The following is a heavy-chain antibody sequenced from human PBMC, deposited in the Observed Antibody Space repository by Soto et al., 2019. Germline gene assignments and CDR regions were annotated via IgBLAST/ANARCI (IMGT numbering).Heavy chain of an antibody. J-gene: IGHJ6*02. Sequence: QVQLQESGPGLVKPSETLSLTCTVSGGSISSYYWSWIRQSPGKGLEWIGYIYYSGSTNYNPSLKSRVTISXXTXKXRFSLRLISVTAADTAVYYCARTTTVITPPYYGMDVWGQGTTVTVSS. CDR2: IYYSGST. V-gene: IGHV4-59*01. D-gene: IGHD4-17*01. CDR3: ARTTTVITPPYYGMDV. CDR1: GGSISSYY.